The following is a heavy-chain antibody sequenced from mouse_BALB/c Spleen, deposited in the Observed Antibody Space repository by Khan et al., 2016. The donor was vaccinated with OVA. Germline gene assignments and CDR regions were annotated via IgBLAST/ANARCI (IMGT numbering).Heavy chain of an antibody. CDR2: ISSGGSYT. V-gene: IGHV5-9-3*01. D-gene: IGHD1-1*01. CDR1: GFTFINYA. Sequence: EVELVESGGGLVKPGGSLKFSCAASGFTFINYAMSWVRQTPEKRLEWVATISSGGSYTYYPDSVKGRFTISRDNANNTLNLQMNSLRSEDTAMYYCARTPGYYGSNYFDYWGQGTTLTVSS. J-gene: IGHJ2*01. CDR3: ARTPGYYGSNYFDY.